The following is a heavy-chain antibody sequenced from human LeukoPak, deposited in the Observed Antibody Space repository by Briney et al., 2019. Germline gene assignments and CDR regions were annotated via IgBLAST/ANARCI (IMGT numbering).Heavy chain of an antibody. CDR1: GFTVSSNY. CDR2: IYSGGST. V-gene: IGHV3-53*01. J-gene: IGHJ6*03. CDR3: AKAYQLHTPYMDA. Sequence: GGSLRLSCAASGFTVSSNYMSWVRQAPGKGLEWVSVIYSGGSTYYADSVKGRFTISRDNSKNTLYLQMNSLRAEDTAVYYCAKAYQLHTPYMDAWGKGTTVTVSS. D-gene: IGHD2-2*01.